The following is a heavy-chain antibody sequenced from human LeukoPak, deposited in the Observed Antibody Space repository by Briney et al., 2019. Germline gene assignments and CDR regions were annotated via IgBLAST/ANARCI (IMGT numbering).Heavy chain of an antibody. CDR3: ARGSGYYYY. Sequence: SETLSLTCTVSGGSISGYYWSWIRQPPGKGLEWIGYIYYSGSTNYNPSLKSRVTISADTSKNQFSLKLSSVTAADTAVYYCARGSGYYYYWGQGTLVTVSS. CDR1: GGSISGYY. D-gene: IGHD3-22*01. CDR2: IYYSGST. J-gene: IGHJ4*02. V-gene: IGHV4-59*01.